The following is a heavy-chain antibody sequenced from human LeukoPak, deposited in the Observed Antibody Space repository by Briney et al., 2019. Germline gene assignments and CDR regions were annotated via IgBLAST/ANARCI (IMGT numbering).Heavy chain of an antibody. CDR2: INHSGST. J-gene: IGHJ4*02. V-gene: IGHV4-34*01. CDR3: ARGGRYSYGYDY. Sequence: SETLSLTCAVYGGSFSGYYWGWIRQPPGKGLEWIGEINHSGSTNYNPSLKSRVTISVDTSKNQFSLKLSSVTAADTAVYYCARGGRYSYGYDYWGQGTLVTVSS. CDR1: GGSFSGYY. D-gene: IGHD5-18*01.